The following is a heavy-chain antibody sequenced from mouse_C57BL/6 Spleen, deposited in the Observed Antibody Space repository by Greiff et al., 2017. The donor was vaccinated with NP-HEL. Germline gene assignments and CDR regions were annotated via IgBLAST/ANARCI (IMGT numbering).Heavy chain of an antibody. CDR2: ISNGGGST. V-gene: IGHV5-12*01. J-gene: IGHJ2*01. D-gene: IGHD4-1*01. CDR1: GFTFSDYY. Sequence: DVMLVESGGGLVQPGGSLKLSCAASGFTFSDYYMYWVRQTPEKRLEWVAYISNGGGSTYYPDTVKGRFTISRDNAKNTLYLQMSRLKSEDTAMYYCARQTGTRYFDYWGQGTTLTVSS. CDR3: ARQTGTRYFDY.